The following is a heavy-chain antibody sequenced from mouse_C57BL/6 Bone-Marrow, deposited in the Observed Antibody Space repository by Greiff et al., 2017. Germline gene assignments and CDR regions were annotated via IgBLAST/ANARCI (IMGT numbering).Heavy chain of an antibody. V-gene: IGHV1-78*01. D-gene: IGHD2-1*01. J-gene: IGHJ4*01. CDR2: IYPRDGST. CDR1: GYTFTDHT. CDR3: ERGGNGNYGDYAMDY. Sequence: QVQLQQSDAELVKPGASVKISCKVSGYTFTDHTIHWMKQRPEQGLEWIGYIYPRDGSTKYNEQFKGKATLTADKSSSTAYMQLNSLTSEASAAFFSERGGNGNYGDYAMDYWGQGTSVTVSS.